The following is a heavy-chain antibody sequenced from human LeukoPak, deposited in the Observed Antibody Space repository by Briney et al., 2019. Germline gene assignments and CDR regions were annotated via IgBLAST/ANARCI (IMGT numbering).Heavy chain of an antibody. J-gene: IGHJ3*02. D-gene: IGHD5-12*01. Sequence: PGGSLRLSCAASGFIFDDYAMDWVRQAPGKGLEWVSGISWKSGRIGYADSVKGRFTISRDNAKNALYLQMNSLRVEDTAMYYCAKDISGYEVGAFDIWGQGTMVTVSS. CDR2: ISWKSGRI. V-gene: IGHV3-9*01. CDR1: GFIFDDYA. CDR3: AKDISGYEVGAFDI.